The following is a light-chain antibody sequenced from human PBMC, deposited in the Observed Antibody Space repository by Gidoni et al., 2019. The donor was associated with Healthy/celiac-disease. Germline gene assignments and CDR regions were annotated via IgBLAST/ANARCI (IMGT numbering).Light chain of an antibody. CDR3: QQF. CDR1: QGISSY. V-gene: IGKV1-8*01. J-gene: IGKJ3*01. CDR2: AAS. Sequence: AIRMTQSPSSFSASTGDRVTITCRASQGISSYLAWYQQKPGKAPKLLIYAASTLQSGVPSRFSGSGSGTDFTLTISCLQSEDFATYYCQQFLGPGTKVDIK.